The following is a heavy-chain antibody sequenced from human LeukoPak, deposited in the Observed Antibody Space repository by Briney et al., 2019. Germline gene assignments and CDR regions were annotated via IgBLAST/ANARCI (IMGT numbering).Heavy chain of an antibody. D-gene: IGHD6-19*01. CDR2: ISSSGSTI. CDR3: AREAIEHVAVAPSYGFDI. CDR1: GFTFSSYE. Sequence: GGSLRLSCAASGFTFSSYEMNWVRQAPGKGLEWVSYISSSGSTIYYADSVKGRFTISRDNAKNSLYLQMNSLRSEDTAVYYCAREAIEHVAVAPSYGFDIWGQGTMVTVSS. V-gene: IGHV3-48*03. J-gene: IGHJ3*02.